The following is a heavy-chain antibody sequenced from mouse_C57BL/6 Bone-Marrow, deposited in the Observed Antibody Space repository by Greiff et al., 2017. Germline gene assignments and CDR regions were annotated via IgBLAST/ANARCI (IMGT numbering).Heavy chain of an antibody. Sequence: VQLQQSGPELVKPGASVKIPCKASGYTFTDYNMDWVKQSHGKSLEWIGDINPNNGGTIYNQKFKGKATLTVDKSSSTAYMALRSLTSEDTAVYYCARIDFYYGSSNWYFDVWGTGTTVTVSS. V-gene: IGHV1-18*01. J-gene: IGHJ1*03. D-gene: IGHD1-1*01. CDR1: GYTFTDYN. CDR2: INPNNGGT. CDR3: ARIDFYYGSSNWYFDV.